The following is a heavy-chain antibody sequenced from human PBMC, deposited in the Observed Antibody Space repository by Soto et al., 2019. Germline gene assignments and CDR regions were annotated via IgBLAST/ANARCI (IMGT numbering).Heavy chain of an antibody. CDR3: TSRPSGMTYHAVFDF. Sequence: GGSLRLSCAASGLTFSGHWMTWVRQTPGEGLQWVAAIKPDGSETFYVDSVKGRFPISRDNARNSLFLQMDSLRAEDTAVYYCTSRPSGMTYHAVFDFWGQGTLVTVSS. CDR1: GLTFSGHW. V-gene: IGHV3-7*03. CDR2: IKPDGSET. J-gene: IGHJ4*02. D-gene: IGHD2-21*02.